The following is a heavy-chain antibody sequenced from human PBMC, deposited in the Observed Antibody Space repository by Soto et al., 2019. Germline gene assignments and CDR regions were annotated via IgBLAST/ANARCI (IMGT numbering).Heavy chain of an antibody. D-gene: IGHD2-2*01. V-gene: IGHV1-69*01. J-gene: IGHJ6*02. CDR2: IIPISGTA. CDR3: ARSQGSSTSLEIYYYYYYGMDV. Sequence: QVQLVQSGAEVQKPGSSVKVSCKASGGTFSSYAISWVRQAPGQGLEWMGGIIPISGTANYAQKFQGRVTITADESTSTAYMELSSLRSEDKAVYYCARSQGSSTSLEIYYYYYYGMDVWGQGTTVTVSS. CDR1: GGTFSSYA.